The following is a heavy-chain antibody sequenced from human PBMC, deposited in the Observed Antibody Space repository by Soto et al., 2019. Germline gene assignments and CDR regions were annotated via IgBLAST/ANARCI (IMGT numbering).Heavy chain of an antibody. CDR3: ARVSGSYYYGMDV. CDR1: GGSISSSNW. CDR2: IYHSGST. D-gene: IGHD1-26*01. V-gene: IGHV4-4*02. J-gene: IGHJ6*02. Sequence: QVQLQESGPGLVKPSGTLSLTCAVSGGSISSSNWWSWVRQPPGKGLEWIGEIYHSGSTNYNPSPKRRVTISVDTSKNQSSLKLSSVTAADTAVYYCARVSGSYYYGMDVWGQGTTVTVSS.